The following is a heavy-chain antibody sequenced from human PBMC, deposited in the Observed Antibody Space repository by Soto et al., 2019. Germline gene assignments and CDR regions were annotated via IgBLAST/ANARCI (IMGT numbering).Heavy chain of an antibody. V-gene: IGHV1-69*02. D-gene: IGHD5-12*01. Sequence: QVQLVQSGAEVKKPGSSVKVSCKASGGTFSSYTISWVRQAPGQGLEWMGRIIPILGIANYAQKFQGRVTITADKSTSTAYMELSSLRSEDTAVYYCARVSDSGYGVGYYYGMDVWGQGTTVTVSS. CDR1: GGTFSSYT. CDR2: IIPILGIA. J-gene: IGHJ6*02. CDR3: ARVSDSGYGVGYYYGMDV.